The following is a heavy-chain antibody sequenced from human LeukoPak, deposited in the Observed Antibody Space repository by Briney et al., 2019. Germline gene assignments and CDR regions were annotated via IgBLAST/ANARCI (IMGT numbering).Heavy chain of an antibody. J-gene: IGHJ4*02. Sequence: ASVKVSCKASGYTFTGYYMHWVRQAPGQGLEWMGRINPNSGGTNYAQKFRGRVTMTRDTSISTAYMELSRLRSDDTAVYYCARDHSDILTGYYLDYWGQGTLVTVSS. CDR2: INPNSGGT. CDR1: GYTFTGYY. V-gene: IGHV1-2*06. CDR3: ARDHSDILTGYYLDY. D-gene: IGHD3-9*01.